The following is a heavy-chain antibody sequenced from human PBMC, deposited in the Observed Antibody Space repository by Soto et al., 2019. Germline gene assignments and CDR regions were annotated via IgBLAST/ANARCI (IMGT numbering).Heavy chain of an antibody. CDR3: AKWSDPVGELLVSYGGMDV. J-gene: IGHJ6*02. D-gene: IGHD3-10*01. CDR2: ISGSGGST. V-gene: IGHV3-23*01. CDR1: GFTFSSYA. Sequence: PGGSLRLSCAASGFTFSSYAMSWVRQAPGKGLEWVSAISGSGGSTYYADSVKGRFTISRDNSKNTLYLQMNSLRAEDTAVYYCAKWSDPVGELLVSYGGMDVWGQGTTVNVSS.